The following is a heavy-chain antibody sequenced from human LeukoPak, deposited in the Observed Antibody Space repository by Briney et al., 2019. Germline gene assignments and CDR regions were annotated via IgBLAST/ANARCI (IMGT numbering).Heavy chain of an antibody. Sequence: SETLSLTCTVSGGSISSYYWSWIRQPAGKGLEWIGRIYTSGSTNYNPSLKSRVTISVDTSKNQFSLKLSSVTAADTAVYYCARGFGVDSSGWYGGFDYWGQGTLVTVSS. CDR3: ARGFGVDSSGWYGGFDY. CDR2: IYTSGST. CDR1: GGSISSYY. D-gene: IGHD6-19*01. J-gene: IGHJ4*02. V-gene: IGHV4-4*07.